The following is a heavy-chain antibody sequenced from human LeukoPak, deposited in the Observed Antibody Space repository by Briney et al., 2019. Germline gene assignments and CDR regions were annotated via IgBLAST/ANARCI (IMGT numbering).Heavy chain of an antibody. CDR3: ARKKLRWYPWDY. CDR1: GGSFSGYY. J-gene: IGHJ4*02. V-gene: IGHV4-34*01. CDR2: INHSGST. D-gene: IGHD4-23*01. Sequence: TSETLSLTCAVYGGSFSGYYWSWIRQPPGKGLEWIGEINHSGSTNYNPSLKSRVTISVDTSKNQFSLKLSSVTAADTAVYYCARKKLRWYPWDYWGQGTLVTVSS.